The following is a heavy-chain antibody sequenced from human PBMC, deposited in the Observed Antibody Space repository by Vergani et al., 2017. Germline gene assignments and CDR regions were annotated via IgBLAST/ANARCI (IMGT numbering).Heavy chain of an antibody. D-gene: IGHD4-17*01. V-gene: IGHV1-69*12. CDR2: IIPIFGTA. CDR3: ARLVTFYGDYRFDY. J-gene: IGHJ4*02. CDR1: GGTFSSYA. Sequence: QVQLVQSGAEVKKPGSSVKDSCKASGGTFSSYAISWVRQAPGQGLEWMGGIIPIFGTANYAQKFQGRVTITADESTSTAYMELSSLRSEDTAVYYCARLVTFYGDYRFDYWGQGTLVTVSS.